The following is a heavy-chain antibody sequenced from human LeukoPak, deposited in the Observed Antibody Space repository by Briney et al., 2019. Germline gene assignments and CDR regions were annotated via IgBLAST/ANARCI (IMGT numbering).Heavy chain of an antibody. Sequence: GGSLRLSCAASGFTFSDYYMSWIRQAPGKGLEWVSYISSSGSTIYYADSVKGRFTISRDNAKNSLYLQMNSLRAEDTAVYYCTTDYQPNPYYGSGGDYWGQGTLVTVSS. D-gene: IGHD3-10*01. CDR1: GFTFSDYY. CDR2: ISSSGSTI. V-gene: IGHV3-11*04. CDR3: TTDYQPNPYYGSGGDY. J-gene: IGHJ4*02.